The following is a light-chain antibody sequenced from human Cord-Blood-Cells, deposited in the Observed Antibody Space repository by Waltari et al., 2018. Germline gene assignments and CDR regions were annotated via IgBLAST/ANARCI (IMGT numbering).Light chain of an antibody. CDR2: RNN. V-gene: IGLV1-47*01. J-gene: IGLJ3*02. Sequence: QSVLTQPPSASGTPGQRVTISCSGSSSNIGSNYVYWYQQLPGTAPKLLIYRNNQRPPGVPDRFSGSKSGPSASLAISGLRSEDEADYYCAAWDDSLSGWVFGGGTKLTVL. CDR3: AAWDDSLSGWV. CDR1: SSNIGSNY.